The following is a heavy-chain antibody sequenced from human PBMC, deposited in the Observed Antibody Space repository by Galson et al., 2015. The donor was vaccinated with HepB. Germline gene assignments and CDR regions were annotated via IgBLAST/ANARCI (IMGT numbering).Heavy chain of an antibody. Sequence: SLRLSCAASGFTFSSYAMHWVRQLPGKGLEWVSTISGGGVNTDYADSVKGRFTISRDNSKKSLFLQMNSLRAEDTAVYYCAKGSNLYTSGCYGDYWGQGTLVTVSS. V-gene: IGHV3-23*01. CDR1: GFTFSSYA. CDR2: ISGGGVNT. J-gene: IGHJ4*02. D-gene: IGHD6-19*01. CDR3: AKGSNLYTSGCYGDY.